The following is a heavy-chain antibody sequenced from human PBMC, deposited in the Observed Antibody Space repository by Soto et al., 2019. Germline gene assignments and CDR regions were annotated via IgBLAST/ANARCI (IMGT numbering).Heavy chain of an antibody. CDR1: GFTFSSYA. D-gene: IGHD6-19*01. CDR3: AKDLTAGSPAVYYYYYMDV. V-gene: IGHV3-23*01. Sequence: GGSLRLSCAASGFTFSSYAMSWVRQAPGKGLEWVSAISGSGGSTYYADSVKGRFTISRDNSKNTLYLQMNSLRAEDTAVYYCAKDLTAGSPAVYYYYYMDVWGKGTTVTVSS. CDR2: ISGSGGST. J-gene: IGHJ6*03.